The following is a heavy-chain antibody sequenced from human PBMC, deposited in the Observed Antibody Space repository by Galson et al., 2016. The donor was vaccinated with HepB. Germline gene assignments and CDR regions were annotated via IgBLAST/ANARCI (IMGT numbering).Heavy chain of an antibody. CDR2: IYSSGST. Sequence: SETLSLTCTVSGGSINNYYWSWIRQPAGKGLEWIGRIYSSGSTNYNPSLKSRLMMSVATSKNQFSLNLTSVTAADTAVYHCARAAPYGDKEIEFWGPGILVTVSS. V-gene: IGHV4-4*07. CDR3: ARAAPYGDKEIEF. D-gene: IGHD3-10*01. J-gene: IGHJ4*02. CDR1: GGSINNYY.